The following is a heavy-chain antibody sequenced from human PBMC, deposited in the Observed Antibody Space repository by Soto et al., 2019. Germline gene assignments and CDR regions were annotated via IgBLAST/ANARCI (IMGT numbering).Heavy chain of an antibody. CDR1: GGXFSGYY. CDR2: INHSGST. Sequence: ETLSLTCAVYGGXFSGYYWTWIRQPPGTGLEWIGEINHSGSTNYNPSLKSRVTISVDTSKNQFSLKLTSVTAADTAVYYCARLGAYYQCLDPWGPGTLVTVSS. CDR3: ARLGAYYQCLDP. V-gene: IGHV4-34*01. J-gene: IGHJ5*02. D-gene: IGHD3-22*01.